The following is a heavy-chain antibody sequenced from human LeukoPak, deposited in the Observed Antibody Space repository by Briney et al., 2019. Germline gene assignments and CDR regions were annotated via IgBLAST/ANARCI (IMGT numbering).Heavy chain of an antibody. Sequence: ASVKVSCKAPGYTFTSYAMHWVRQAPGQRLEWMGWINAGNGNTKYSQKFQGRVTITRDTSASTAYMELSSLGSEDTAVYYCARFERERAFDIWGQGTMVTVSS. CDR1: GYTFTSYA. J-gene: IGHJ3*02. V-gene: IGHV1-3*01. D-gene: IGHD1-1*01. CDR2: INAGNGNT. CDR3: ARFERERAFDI.